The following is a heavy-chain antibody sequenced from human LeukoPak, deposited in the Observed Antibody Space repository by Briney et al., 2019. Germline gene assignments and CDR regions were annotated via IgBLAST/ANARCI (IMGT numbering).Heavy chain of an antibody. CDR2: IYYSGNT. D-gene: IGHD3-10*01. CDR3: ARHYGAGTYPLDY. CDR1: GGSINSYY. V-gene: IGHV4-59*08. J-gene: IGHJ4*02. Sequence: SETLSLTCTVSGGSINSYYWSWIRQPPGRGLEWIGWIYYSGNTKYDPSLESRVTISLDTPKNQFSLKLASVTAADTAVYCCARHYGAGTYPLDYWGQGALVTVSS.